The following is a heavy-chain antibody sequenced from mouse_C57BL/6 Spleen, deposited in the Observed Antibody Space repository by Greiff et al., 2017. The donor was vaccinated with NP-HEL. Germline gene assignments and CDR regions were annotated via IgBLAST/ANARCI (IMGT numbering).Heavy chain of an antibody. CDR2: ISYDGSN. J-gene: IGHJ2*01. CDR1: GYSITSGYY. V-gene: IGHV3-6*01. Sequence: DVKLQESGPGLVKPSQSLSLTCSVTGYSITSGYYWNWIRQFPGNKLEWMGYISYDGSNNYNPSLKNRISITRDTSKNQFFLKLNSVTTEDTATYYCARGAREGYFDYWGQGTTLTVSS. CDR3: ARGAREGYFDY.